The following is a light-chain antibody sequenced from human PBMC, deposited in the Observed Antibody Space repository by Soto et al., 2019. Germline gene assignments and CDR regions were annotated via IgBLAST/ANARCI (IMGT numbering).Light chain of an antibody. V-gene: IGKV1-5*02. CDR2: VAS. J-gene: IGKJ1*01. CDR1: RSVDKW. Sequence: DIQMTQSPSTLSASLGDRVTIICRASRSVDKWLAWYQQKSGKAPKLLIYVASHLQSGVPSRFGGSGSGTEFTLTINNLQPEDVATYYCQQYYSFWTFGQGTTVEV. CDR3: QQYYSFWT.